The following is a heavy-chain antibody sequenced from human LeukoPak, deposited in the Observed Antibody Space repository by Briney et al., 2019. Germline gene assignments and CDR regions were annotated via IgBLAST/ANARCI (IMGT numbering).Heavy chain of an antibody. V-gene: IGHV1-8*02. CDR2: MNPNSGNT. J-gene: IGHJ3*02. CDR1: GYTFTSYY. D-gene: IGHD3-22*01. CDR3: ARVAYYYDSSGYYFAFDI. Sequence: ASVKVSCKASGYTFTSYYMHWVRQATGQGLEWMGWMNPNSGNTGYAQKFQGRVTITRNTSISTAYMELSSLRSEDTAVYYCARVAYYYDSSGYYFAFDIWGQGTMVTVSS.